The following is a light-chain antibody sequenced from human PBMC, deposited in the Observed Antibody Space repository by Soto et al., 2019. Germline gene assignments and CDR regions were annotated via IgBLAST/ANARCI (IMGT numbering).Light chain of an antibody. Sequence: EIVLTQSPGTLSLSPGERATLSCRTSQSIENFLGWYQQKPGQAPRLVIYDAFNRAPGIPPRFSGSGSGTDFTLTVSSLEPEDFAVYYCQQRSDWPLTFGGGTKVDIK. CDR2: DAF. CDR1: QSIENF. V-gene: IGKV3-11*01. CDR3: QQRSDWPLT. J-gene: IGKJ4*01.